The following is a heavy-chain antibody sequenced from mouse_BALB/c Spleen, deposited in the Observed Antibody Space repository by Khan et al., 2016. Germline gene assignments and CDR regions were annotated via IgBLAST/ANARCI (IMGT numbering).Heavy chain of an antibody. CDR2: VNPNNGGS. J-gene: IGHJ4*01. CDR3: LRDAMDY. D-gene: IGHD3-1*01. Sequence: VQLQQSGPDLVKPGASVKISCKASGYSFSGYYLDWVKQSHEKSLEWTGRVNPNNGGSKSNQKFKGKAILTVDRSSTTAYMELRSLTSEDSAVYYCLRDAMDYCGQGTSVTVSS. CDR1: GYSFSGYY. V-gene: IGHV1-18*01.